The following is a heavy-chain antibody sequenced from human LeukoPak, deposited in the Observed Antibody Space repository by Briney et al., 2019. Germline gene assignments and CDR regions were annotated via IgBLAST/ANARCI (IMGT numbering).Heavy chain of an antibody. D-gene: IGHD1-26*01. CDR1: GYTFTGYY. J-gene: IGHJ4*02. CDR3: AKDMDHVGGSCNFDY. V-gene: IGHV1-2*02. Sequence: ASVKVSCKASGYTFTGYYMHWVRQAPGQGLEWMGWINPNSGGTNYAQKFQGRVTMTRDTSISTAYMELNSLRAEDTALYYCAKDMDHVGGSCNFDYWGQGALVTVSS. CDR2: INPNSGGT.